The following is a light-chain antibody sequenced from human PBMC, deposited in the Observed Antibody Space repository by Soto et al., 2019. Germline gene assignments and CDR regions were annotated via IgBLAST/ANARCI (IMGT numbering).Light chain of an antibody. V-gene: IGLV2-8*01. CDR1: SSDVGGYNY. J-gene: IGLJ1*01. CDR3: SSFAGSIYV. Sequence: QSALTQPPSASGSPGQSVTISCTGTSSDVGGYNYVSWYQHHPGKAPKLMIYEVNKRPSGVPDRFSGSQSGNTASLTVSGLQAEDEADYYCSSFAGSIYVFGPGTKLTVL. CDR2: EVN.